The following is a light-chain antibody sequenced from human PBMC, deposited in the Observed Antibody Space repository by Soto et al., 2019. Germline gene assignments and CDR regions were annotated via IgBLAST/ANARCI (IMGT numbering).Light chain of an antibody. CDR2: QDS. CDR3: QAWDSSTHVV. V-gene: IGLV3-1*01. Sequence: SYELTQPPSVSVSPGQTASITCSGDKWGDKYACWYQQKPGQSPVLVIYQDSKRPSGIPERFSGSNSGNTATLTINGTQAMDEADYYCQAWDSSTHVVFGGGTKLTVL. CDR1: KWGDKY. J-gene: IGLJ2*01.